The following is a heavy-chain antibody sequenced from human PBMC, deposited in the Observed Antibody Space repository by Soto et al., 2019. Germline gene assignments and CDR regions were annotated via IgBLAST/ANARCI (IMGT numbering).Heavy chain of an antibody. CDR3: ARDAAYYDFWIEVFDI. V-gene: IGHV4-31*03. CDR2: IYYSGST. CDR1: GGSISSGGYY. D-gene: IGHD3-3*01. Sequence: SETLSLTCTVSGGSISSGGYYWSWIRQHPGKGLEWIGYIYYSGSTSYNPSLKSRVTISVDTSKNQFSLKLSSVTAADTAVYYCARDAAYYDFWIEVFDIWGQGTMATVS. J-gene: IGHJ3*02.